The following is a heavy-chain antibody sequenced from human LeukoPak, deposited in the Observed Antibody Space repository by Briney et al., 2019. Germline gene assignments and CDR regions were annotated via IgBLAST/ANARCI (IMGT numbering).Heavy chain of an antibody. J-gene: IGHJ4*02. Sequence: GRSLRLPCAASGFTFSSYGMHWVRQAPGKGLEWVAVISYDGSNKYYADSVKGRFTISRDNSKNTLYLQMNSLRAEDTAVYYCAKGQAAAGTMDYWGQGTLVTVSS. D-gene: IGHD6-13*01. CDR1: GFTFSSYG. V-gene: IGHV3-30*18. CDR2: ISYDGSNK. CDR3: AKGQAAAGTMDY.